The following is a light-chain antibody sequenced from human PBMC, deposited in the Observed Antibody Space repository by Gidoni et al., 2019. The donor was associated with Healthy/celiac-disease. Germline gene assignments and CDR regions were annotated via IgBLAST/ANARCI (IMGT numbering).Light chain of an antibody. Sequence: EIVMTQSQATLSVSPGERATLSCRASQSVSSNLAWYQQKPGQAPRLLIYGASTRATGIPARFSGSGSGTEFTLTISSRQSEDFAVYYCQQYNNWPRTWTFGQGTKVEIK. V-gene: IGKV3-15*01. CDR1: QSVSSN. CDR3: QQYNNWPRTWT. CDR2: GAS. J-gene: IGKJ1*01.